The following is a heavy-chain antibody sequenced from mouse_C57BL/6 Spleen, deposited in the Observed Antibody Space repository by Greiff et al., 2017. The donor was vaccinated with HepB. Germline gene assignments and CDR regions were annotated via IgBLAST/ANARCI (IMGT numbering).Heavy chain of an antibody. V-gene: IGHV1-80*01. CDR1: GYAFSSYW. Sequence: VQLQQSGAELVKPGASVKISCKASGYAFSSYWMNWVKQRPGKGLEWIGQIYPGDGDTNYNGKFKGKATLTADKSSSTPYMQLSSLTSEDSAVYFCARRIYYYGSIDVWGTGTTVTVSS. J-gene: IGHJ1*03. CDR2: IYPGDGDT. CDR3: ARRIYYYGSIDV. D-gene: IGHD1-1*01.